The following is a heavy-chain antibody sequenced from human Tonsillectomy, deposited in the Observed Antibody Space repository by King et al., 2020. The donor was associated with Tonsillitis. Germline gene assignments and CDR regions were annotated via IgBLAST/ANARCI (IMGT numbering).Heavy chain of an antibody. J-gene: IGHJ4*02. D-gene: IGHD3-22*01. CDR3: AKDFGIVVVVDYFDY. CDR2: ISYDGSNK. V-gene: IGHV3-30*18. Sequence: VQLVESGGGVVQPGRSLRLSCAASGFTFSTYGMHWVRRAPGKGLEWVAVISYDGSNKYYADSVKGRFTISRDNSNNTLYLQMDSLRAEDTAVYYCAKDFGIVVVVDYFDYWGQGTLVTVSS. CDR1: GFTFSTYG.